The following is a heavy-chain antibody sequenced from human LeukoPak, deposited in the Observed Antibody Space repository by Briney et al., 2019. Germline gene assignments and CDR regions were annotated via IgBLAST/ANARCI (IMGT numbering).Heavy chain of an antibody. CDR1: GFTFADYA. D-gene: IGHD5-18*01. Sequence: PGGSLRLSCAASGFTFADYAMHWVRQTPGKGLEWVSGISWNSGNIDYADSVKGRFTISRDNAKNSLYLQMNSLRAEDTALYHCAKGRGYNYGYIFGYFDYWGQGTLVSVSS. J-gene: IGHJ4*02. CDR3: AKGRGYNYGYIFGYFDY. V-gene: IGHV3-9*01. CDR2: ISWNSGNI.